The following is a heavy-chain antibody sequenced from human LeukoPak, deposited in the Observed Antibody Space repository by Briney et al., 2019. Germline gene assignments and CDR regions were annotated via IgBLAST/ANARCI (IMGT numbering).Heavy chain of an antibody. CDR1: GGSFSGYY. J-gene: IGHJ4*02. D-gene: IGHD4-17*01. Sequence: SETLSLTCAVHGGSFSGYYWAWIRQPPGKGLEWIGEINPGGTTNYHPSLKRRVTISADTSKSQFSLELRSVTAADTAVFYCARAKSTVSTYFDSWGQGSQVTVSS. V-gene: IGHV4-34*01. CDR3: ARAKSTVSTYFDS. CDR2: INPGGTT.